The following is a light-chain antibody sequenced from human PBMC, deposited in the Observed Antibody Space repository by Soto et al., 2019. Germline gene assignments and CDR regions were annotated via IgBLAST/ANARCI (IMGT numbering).Light chain of an antibody. CDR2: AAS. CDR3: QKYNSGGPLT. J-gene: IGKJ4*01. Sequence: DIQMTQSPSSLSASIGDRVTITCRASEGISNYLAWFQQKPGKVPKLLIYAASTLQSGVPSRFSGSGSGTDFTLTISSLQPDDVATYYCQKYNSGGPLTFGGGTKVEI. CDR1: EGISNY. V-gene: IGKV1-27*01.